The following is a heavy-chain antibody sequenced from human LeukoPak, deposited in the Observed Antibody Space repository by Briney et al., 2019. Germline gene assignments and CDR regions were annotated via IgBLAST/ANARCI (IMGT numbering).Heavy chain of an antibody. CDR3: ARWSRDGYNGLDY. Sequence: SETLSLTCAVYGGSFSDYYWSWIRQPPGKGLEWIGEINPRGSTNYSPSLKSRVTISVDTSKNQFSLKLSSVTAADTAVYYCARWSRDGYNGLDYWGQRTLVTVSS. J-gene: IGHJ4*02. CDR2: INPRGST. V-gene: IGHV4-34*01. CDR1: GGSFSDYY. D-gene: IGHD5-24*01.